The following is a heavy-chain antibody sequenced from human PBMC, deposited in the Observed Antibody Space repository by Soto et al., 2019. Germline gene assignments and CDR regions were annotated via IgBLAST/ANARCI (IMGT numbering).Heavy chain of an antibody. V-gene: IGHV4-31*03. CDR2: IYDGGSP. J-gene: IGHJ4*02. Sequence: TLSITCTVYRDSINSDGAYSLWSWIRQHPGKGLEWIGYIYDGGSPYYHPSLESRVTVSVDTSQNQFSLKLSSLTAADTAVYYCARVRENYFDSWGQG. CDR3: ARVRENYFDS. CDR1: RDSINSDGAYSL.